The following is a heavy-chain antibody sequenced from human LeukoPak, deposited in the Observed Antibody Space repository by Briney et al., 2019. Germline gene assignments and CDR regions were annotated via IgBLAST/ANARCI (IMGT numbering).Heavy chain of an antibody. V-gene: IGHV4-59*01. D-gene: IGHD3/OR15-3a*01. Sequence: PSETLSLTCTVSGGSISNFYWSWIRQSPGKGLEWIGYIYIYHSGSTNYNPSLKSRVTISLDTSKNQFSLKLSSVTAADTAVYYCARHTEGLFDYWGQGTLVTVSS. CDR2: IYIYHSGST. J-gene: IGHJ4*02. CDR1: GGSISNFY. CDR3: ARHTEGLFDY.